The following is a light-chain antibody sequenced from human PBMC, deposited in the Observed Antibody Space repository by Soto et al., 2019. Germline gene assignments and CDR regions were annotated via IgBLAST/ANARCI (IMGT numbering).Light chain of an antibody. CDR1: SSDVGGYKY. V-gene: IGLV2-8*01. J-gene: IGLJ1*01. Sequence: QSALTQPPSASGSPGQSVTISCTGTSSDVGGYKYVSWYQQHPGKAPKLIIYDVNKRPSGVPDRFSGSKSGNTASLTVSGLHVEDEGDYYCCSYAGSNKVYLFGTGTKLTVL. CDR2: DVN. CDR3: CSYAGSNKVYL.